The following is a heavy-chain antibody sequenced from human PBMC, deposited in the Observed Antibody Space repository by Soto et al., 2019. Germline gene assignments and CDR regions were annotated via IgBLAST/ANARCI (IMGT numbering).Heavy chain of an antibody. Sequence: PSETLSLTCTVSGGSISSYYWSWIRQPPGKVLEWIGYIYYSGSTNYNPSLKSRVTISVDTSKNQFSLKLSSVTAADTAVYYCARLLEAAGRVFDSWGQATLVTVS. CDR1: GGSISSYY. J-gene: IGHJ4*02. D-gene: IGHD6-13*01. CDR3: ARLLEAAGRVFDS. V-gene: IGHV4-59*08. CDR2: IYYSGST.